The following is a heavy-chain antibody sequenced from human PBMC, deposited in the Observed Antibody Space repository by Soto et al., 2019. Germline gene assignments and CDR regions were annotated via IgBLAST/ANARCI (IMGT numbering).Heavy chain of an antibody. CDR1: VGSVKNISDY. Sequence: QGQLQDSGPGLVKPSETLSLTCTVFVGSVKNISDYWSWVRKPPGKGLGWIGYIYYSGSADYNPSLGSRVTISLDTSKNQFSLKLSSVTTADTAVYYCARGVGFGYYYYHMDLWGQGTTVTVCS. V-gene: IGHV4-61*01. D-gene: IGHD3-10*01. J-gene: IGHJ6*02. CDR2: IYYSGSA. CDR3: ARGVGFGYYYYHMDL.